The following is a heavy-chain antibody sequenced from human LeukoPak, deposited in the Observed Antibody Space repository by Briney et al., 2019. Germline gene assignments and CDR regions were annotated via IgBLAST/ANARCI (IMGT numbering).Heavy chain of an antibody. V-gene: IGHV6-1*01. Sequence: SQTLSLTCAISGDSVSSSSVAWNWIRQSPSRGLEWLGRTYYRSKWYNDYAESVKSRITINADTSKNQFSLQLNSVTPEDTAVYYCARRKSEWDDAFDIWGQGTMVTVSS. CDR2: TYYRSKWYN. J-gene: IGHJ3*02. CDR1: GDSVSSSSVA. CDR3: ARRKSEWDDAFDI. D-gene: IGHD1-26*01.